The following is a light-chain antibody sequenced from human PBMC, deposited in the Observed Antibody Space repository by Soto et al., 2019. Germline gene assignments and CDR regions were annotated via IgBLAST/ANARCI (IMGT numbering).Light chain of an antibody. J-gene: IGLJ1*01. CDR2: DVS. CDR1: SSDVGGYNY. CDR3: CSYAGSYTYV. Sequence: QSVLTQPRSVSGSPGQSVTISCTVTSSDVGGYNYVSWYQQHPGKAPKLMIYDVSQRPSGVPDRFSGSKSGNTASLTISGLQAEDEADYYCCSYAGSYTYVFGTGTNVTVL. V-gene: IGLV2-11*01.